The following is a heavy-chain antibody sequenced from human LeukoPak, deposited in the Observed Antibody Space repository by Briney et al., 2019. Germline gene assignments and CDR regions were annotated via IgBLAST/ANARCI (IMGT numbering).Heavy chain of an antibody. D-gene: IGHD6-19*01. V-gene: IGHV3-21*01. CDR3: AKDRQQWLVYYFDY. Sequence: GGSLRLSCAASGFTFSSYSMNWVRQAPGKGLEWVSSISSSSSYIYYADSVKGRFTISRDNAKNSLYLQMNSLRAEDTAVYYCAKDRQQWLVYYFDYWGQGTLVTVSS. J-gene: IGHJ4*02. CDR2: ISSSSSYI. CDR1: GFTFSSYS.